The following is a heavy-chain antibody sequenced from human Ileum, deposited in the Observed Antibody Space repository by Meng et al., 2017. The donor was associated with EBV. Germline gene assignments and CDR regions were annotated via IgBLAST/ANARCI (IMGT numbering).Heavy chain of an antibody. CDR3: ARRGSYGGGCDY. Sequence: PLPQLGSNMFKPSVTLPHTSPVIGWSFTYYYWTLTRQPPGKRLEWIGDMTPCEGTTYNPSLKSLVTISVDTSKNQFSLKMNSLTAADTAIYYCARRGSYGGGCDYWGQGTLVTVSS. CDR2: MTPCEGT. CDR1: GWSFTYYY. J-gene: IGHJ4*02. D-gene: IGHD1-26*01. V-gene: IGHV4-34*01.